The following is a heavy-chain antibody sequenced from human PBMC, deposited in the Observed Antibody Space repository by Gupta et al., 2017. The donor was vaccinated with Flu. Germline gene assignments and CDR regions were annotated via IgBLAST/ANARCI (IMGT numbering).Heavy chain of an antibody. CDR1: TVSSYS. J-gene: IGHJ4*02. V-gene: IGHV3-21*01. CDR2: ISSSSSYI. Sequence: TVSSYSMNWVRQAPGKGLEWVSSISSSSSYIYYADSVKGRFTISRDNAKNSLYLQMNSMRAEDTAVYYCAGIRKVGATCYWGQGTLVTVSS. D-gene: IGHD1-26*01. CDR3: AGIRKVGATCY.